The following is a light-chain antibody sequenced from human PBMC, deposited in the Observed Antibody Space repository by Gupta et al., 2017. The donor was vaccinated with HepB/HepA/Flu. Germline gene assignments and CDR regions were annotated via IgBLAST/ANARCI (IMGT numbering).Light chain of an antibody. J-gene: IGKJ4*01. CDR2: AAS. CDR1: QSISNY. Sequence: DIQMTQSPSSLSASVGDRVSITCRASQSISNYLDWYQQRPGKAPKLLIYAASSLQSGVPSRFSGSRSGTDFTLTISSLQPEDFATYYCQQSVNTPLTFGGGTKVEIK. V-gene: IGKV1-39*01. CDR3: QQSVNTPLT.